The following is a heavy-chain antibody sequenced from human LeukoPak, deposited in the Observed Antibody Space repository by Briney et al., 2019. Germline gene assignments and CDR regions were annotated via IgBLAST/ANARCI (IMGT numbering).Heavy chain of an antibody. V-gene: IGHV3-30-3*01. CDR1: GFTFSNYA. J-gene: IGHJ4*02. CDR3: ARAGAQQLVRYSLDY. D-gene: IGHD6-13*01. CDR2: ISYDGTIK. Sequence: GGSLRLSCAASGFTFSNYAIHWVRQAPGKGLDWVAVISYDGTIKYYADSVKGRFTISRDNSKNTLDLQMSSLRPEDTAVYYCARAGAQQLVRYSLDYWGQGTLVTVSS.